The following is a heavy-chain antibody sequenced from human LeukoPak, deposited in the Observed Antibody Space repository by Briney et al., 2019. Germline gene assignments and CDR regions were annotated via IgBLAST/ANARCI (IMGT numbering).Heavy chain of an antibody. Sequence: GGSLRLSCAASGFTFSNAWMSWVRQAPGKGLEWVGRIKSKTDGGTTDYAAPVKGRFTISRDDSKNTLYLQMNCLKTEDTAVYYYTTDLLEYYVYAFDIWGQGIMVTVSS. D-gene: IGHD3-10*02. V-gene: IGHV3-15*01. CDR2: IKSKTDGGTT. CDR3: TTDLLEYYVYAFDI. CDR1: GFTFSNAW. J-gene: IGHJ3*02.